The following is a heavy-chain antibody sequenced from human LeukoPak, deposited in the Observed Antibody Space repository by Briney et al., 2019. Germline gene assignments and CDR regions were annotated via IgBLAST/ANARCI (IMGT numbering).Heavy chain of an antibody. J-gene: IGHJ3*01. CDR3: ARYPRLTTLGSTAFDV. D-gene: IGHD5/OR15-5a*01. CDR1: GFTFDDYT. CDR2: ISWDGGST. Sequence: GGSLRLSCAASGFTFDDYTMHWVRQAPGKGLEWVSLISWDGGSTYYADSVKGRFTISRDNAKNSLYLQMNSLRAEDTALYYCARYPRLTTLGSTAFDVWGQGTMVTVSS. V-gene: IGHV3-43*01.